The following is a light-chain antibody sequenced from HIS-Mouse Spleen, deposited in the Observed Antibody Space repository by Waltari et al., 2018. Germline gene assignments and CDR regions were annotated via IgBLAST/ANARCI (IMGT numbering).Light chain of an antibody. V-gene: IGLV2-23*01. Sequence: QSALTQPASVSGSPGQSITISCTGTSSDVGSYNLVSWYQQPPGKAPKLMIYEGSKRPSGVSNRFSGSKSGNTSSLTISGRQAEDEADYYCCSYAGSSTLVFGGGTKLTVL. J-gene: IGLJ2*01. CDR2: EGS. CDR3: CSYAGSSTLV. CDR1: SSDVGSYNL.